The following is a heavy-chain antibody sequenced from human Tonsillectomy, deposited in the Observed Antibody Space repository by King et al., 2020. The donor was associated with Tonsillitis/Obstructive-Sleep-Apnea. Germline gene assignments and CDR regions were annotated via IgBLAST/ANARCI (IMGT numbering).Heavy chain of an antibody. CDR3: TRERAASCMDV. D-gene: IGHD2-2*01. CDR2: SRNKANSYAT. Sequence: VQLVESGGGLVQPGGSLRLSCAASGLTFSDHYMDWVRQAPGKGLEWVGRSRNKANSYATEYAASVKGRFSISRDESSNAVYLQMNSLKTEDTAVYYCTRERAASCMDVWGKGTMVTVSS. CDR1: GLTFSDHY. J-gene: IGHJ6*03. V-gene: IGHV3-72*01.